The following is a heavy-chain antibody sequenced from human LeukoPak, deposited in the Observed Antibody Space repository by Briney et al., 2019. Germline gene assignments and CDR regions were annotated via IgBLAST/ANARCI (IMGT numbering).Heavy chain of an antibody. V-gene: IGHV1-8*01. CDR2: MNPNSGNT. CDR1: GFTFTSHD. D-gene: IGHD3-22*01. J-gene: IGHJ4*02. Sequence: ASVKVSCKASGFTFTSHDYNWVRQATGQGLEWMGWMNPNSGNTGYAQKFQGRVTMTRDTSISTAYMELSSLRSEDTAVYYCARGTITMIVPFDYWGQGTLVTVSS. CDR3: ARGTITMIVPFDY.